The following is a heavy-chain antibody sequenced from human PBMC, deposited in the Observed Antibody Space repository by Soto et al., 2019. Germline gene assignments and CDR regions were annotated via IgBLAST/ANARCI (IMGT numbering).Heavy chain of an antibody. CDR1: GYSFTSYW. CDR3: ARRVAVAGNNYYGMDV. D-gene: IGHD6-19*01. J-gene: IGHJ6*02. Sequence: GESLKISCKGSGYSFTSYWIGWVRQMPGKGLEWMGIIYPGDSDTRYSPSFQGQVTISADKSISTAYLQWSSLKASDTAMYYCARRVAVAGNNYYGMDVGGQGTTVTVSS. V-gene: IGHV5-51*01. CDR2: IYPGDSDT.